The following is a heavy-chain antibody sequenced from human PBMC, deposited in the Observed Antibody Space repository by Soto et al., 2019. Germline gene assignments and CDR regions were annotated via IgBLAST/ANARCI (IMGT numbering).Heavy chain of an antibody. CDR2: IYPGDSDT. CDR1: GYSFTSYW. J-gene: IGHJ6*02. V-gene: IGHV5-51*01. CDR3: ARVSIAKHYYYYGMDV. D-gene: IGHD2-21*01. Sequence: PGESLKISCKGSGYSFTSYWIGWVRQMPGKGLEWMGIIYPGDSDTRYSPSFQGQVTISADKSISTAYLQWSSLKASDTAMYYCARVSIAKHYYYYGMDVWGQGTTVTVSS.